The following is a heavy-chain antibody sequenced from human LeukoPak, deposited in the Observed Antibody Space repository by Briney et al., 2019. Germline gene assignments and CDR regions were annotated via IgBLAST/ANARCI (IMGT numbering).Heavy chain of an antibody. Sequence: SEILSLNRNVTGDRRCASYWTWVRQPPGQALYWIGQIHYSGRADYNPSLKRRITISVDTSKNQMSLTLTSVTAADTAIYYCVKFGVDYDMGVWGQGTTVTVSS. CDR2: IHYSGRA. D-gene: IGHD3-16*01. CDR1: GDRRCASY. V-gene: IGHV4-59*01. J-gene: IGHJ6*02. CDR3: VKFGVDYDMGV.